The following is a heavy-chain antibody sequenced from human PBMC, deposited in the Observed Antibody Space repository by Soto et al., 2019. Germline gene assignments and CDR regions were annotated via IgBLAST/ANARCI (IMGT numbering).Heavy chain of an antibody. D-gene: IGHD6-19*01. CDR2: IIPILGIA. CDR3: AKRVGPYSSGWYYFDY. Sequence: SVKVSCKASGGTFSSYTIIWVRQAPGQGLEWMGRIIPILGIANYAQKFQGRVTITADKSTSTAYMELSSLRSEDTAVYYCAKRVGPYSSGWYYFDYWGQGTLVTVSS. CDR1: GGTFSSYT. V-gene: IGHV1-69*02. J-gene: IGHJ4*02.